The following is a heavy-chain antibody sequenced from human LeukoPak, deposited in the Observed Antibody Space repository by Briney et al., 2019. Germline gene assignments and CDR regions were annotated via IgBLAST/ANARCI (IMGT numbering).Heavy chain of an antibody. V-gene: IGHV3-53*01. J-gene: IGHJ4*02. CDR2: MNSRGST. CDR3: ASTQEQWLTLDY. CDR1: GFTGSSNY. Sequence: GGKLKLCCAASGFTGSSNYMSWVRQAPGKGLEWVSVMNSRGSTYSADSVKGRFTISRDNSKNTLYLQMNSLRAEDTAVYYCASTQEQWLTLDYWGQGTLVTVSS. D-gene: IGHD6-19*01.